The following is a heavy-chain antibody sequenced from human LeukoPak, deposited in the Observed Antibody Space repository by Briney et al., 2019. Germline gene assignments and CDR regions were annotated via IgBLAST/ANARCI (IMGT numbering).Heavy chain of an antibody. Sequence: GRSLRLSCAASGFTFSSYAMHWVRQAPGKGLEWVAVISYDGSNKYYADSVKGRFTISRDNSKNTLYLQMNSLRAEDTAVYYCAREEYSYQVSEQYYYYGMDVWGQGTTVTVSS. V-gene: IGHV3-30-3*01. CDR2: ISYDGSNK. CDR3: AREEYSYQVSEQYYYYGMDV. D-gene: IGHD5-18*01. J-gene: IGHJ6*02. CDR1: GFTFSSYA.